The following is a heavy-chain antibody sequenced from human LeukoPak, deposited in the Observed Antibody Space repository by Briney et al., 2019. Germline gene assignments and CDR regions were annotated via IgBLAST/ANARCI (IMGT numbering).Heavy chain of an antibody. J-gene: IGHJ3*02. Sequence: SETLSLTCSVSGDSINSGNYYWSWIRQPAGKGLEWIGRIHKNENTDYNPSLKSRVTISLDTPKNQFSLNLNSVTAADTAVYYCARALPGGAFDIWGQGTMVTVSS. CDR1: GDSINSGNYY. D-gene: IGHD4-23*01. CDR2: IHKNENT. V-gene: IGHV4-61*02. CDR3: ARALPGGAFDI.